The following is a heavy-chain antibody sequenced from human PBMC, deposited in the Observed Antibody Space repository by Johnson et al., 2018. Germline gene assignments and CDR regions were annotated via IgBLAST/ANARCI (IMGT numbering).Heavy chain of an antibody. CDR1: GFTFSSYG. J-gene: IGHJ1*01. V-gene: IGHV3-30*03. D-gene: IGHD3-10*01. Sequence: QVQLVQSGGGVVQPGRSLRLSCAASGFTFSSYGMHWVRQAPGKGLEWVAVISYDGSNKYYADSVKGRFTISRDNSKNTLYLQMNSLRAEDTAVYYCARDYGRITMVRGAEYFQHWGQGTLVTVSS. CDR2: ISYDGSNK. CDR3: ARDYGRITMVRGAEYFQH.